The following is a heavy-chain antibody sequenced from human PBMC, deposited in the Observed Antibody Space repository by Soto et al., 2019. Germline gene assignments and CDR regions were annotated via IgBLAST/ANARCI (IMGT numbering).Heavy chain of an antibody. CDR1: GGSISSYY. Sequence: SETLSLTCTVSGGSISSYYWSWIRQPPGKGLEWIGYIYYSGSTNYNPSLKSRVTISVDTSKNQFSLKLSSVTAADTAVYYCARGVAARPPYYYGMDVWGQGTTLTVSS. CDR3: ARGVAARPPYYYGMDV. CDR2: IYYSGST. D-gene: IGHD6-6*01. V-gene: IGHV4-59*01. J-gene: IGHJ6*02.